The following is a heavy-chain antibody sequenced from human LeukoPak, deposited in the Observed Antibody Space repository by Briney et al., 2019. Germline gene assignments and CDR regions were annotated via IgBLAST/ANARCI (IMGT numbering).Heavy chain of an antibody. V-gene: IGHV1-69*06. Sequence: SVKVSCKASGGTFSSYAVSWVRLTPGQGLEWLGGIIPVFGTTTYAQKFQAKVTMAADKSTNTAYLEISSLTSDDTAVYYCARCSPGDSSNFYAVLQYWGQGTQVTVST. CDR1: GGTFSSYA. J-gene: IGHJ4*02. CDR3: ARCSPGDSSNFYAVLQY. D-gene: IGHD3-22*01. CDR2: IIPVFGTT.